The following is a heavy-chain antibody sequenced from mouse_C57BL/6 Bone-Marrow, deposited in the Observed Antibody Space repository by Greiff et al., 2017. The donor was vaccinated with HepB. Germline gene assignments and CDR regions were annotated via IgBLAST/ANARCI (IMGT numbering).Heavy chain of an antibody. V-gene: IGHV1-81*01. D-gene: IGHD2-4*01. J-gene: IGHJ2*01. CDR1: GYTFTSYG. CDR2: IYPRSGNT. Sequence: QVQLKESGAELARPGASVKLSCKASGYTFTSYGISWVKQRTGQGLEWIGEIYPRSGNTYYNEKFKGKATLTADKSSSTAYMELRSLTSEDSAVYFCALSYYDYDGGLFFDYWGQGTTLTVSS. CDR3: ALSYYDYDGGLFFDY.